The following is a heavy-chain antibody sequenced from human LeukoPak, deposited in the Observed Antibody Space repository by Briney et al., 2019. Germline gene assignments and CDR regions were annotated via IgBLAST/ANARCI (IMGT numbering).Heavy chain of an antibody. D-gene: IGHD6-19*01. CDR2: ISAYNGNT. Sequence: GASVKVSCKASGYTFTSYGISWVRQAPGQGLEWMGWISAYNGNTNYAQKLQGRVTITTDTSTSTAYMELRSLRSDDAAVYYCARDSSGWYYDYWGQGTLVTVSS. CDR1: GYTFTSYG. V-gene: IGHV1-18*01. CDR3: ARDSSGWYYDY. J-gene: IGHJ4*02.